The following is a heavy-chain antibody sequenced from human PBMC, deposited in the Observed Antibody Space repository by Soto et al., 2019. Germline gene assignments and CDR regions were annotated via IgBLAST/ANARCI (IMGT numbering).Heavy chain of an antibody. V-gene: IGHV1-18*01. D-gene: IGHD6-19*01. CDR1: GYTFTSYG. J-gene: IGHJ5*02. Sequence: ASVKVSCKASGYTFTSYGISWVRQAPGQGLEWMGWISAYNGNTNYAQKLQGRVTMTTDTSTSTAYMELRSLRSDDTAVYYCARKEGGWYFGWFDPWGQGTLVTVSS. CDR2: ISAYNGNT. CDR3: ARKEGGWYFGWFDP.